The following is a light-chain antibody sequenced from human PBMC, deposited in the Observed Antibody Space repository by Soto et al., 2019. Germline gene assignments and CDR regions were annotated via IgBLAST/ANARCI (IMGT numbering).Light chain of an antibody. J-gene: IGKJ2*01. CDR3: QQSYKPRHT. V-gene: IGKV1-39*01. CDR1: QGVSAY. CDR2: GAS. Sequence: DIQMTQSPSSLSASVGDRVTITCRASQGVSAYLLWYQQRQGTAPKLLIYGASNLVSGVTSRFNGSGSGTMFTLTIRSLQPEDFATYYCQQSYKPRHTFAQVTKVETK.